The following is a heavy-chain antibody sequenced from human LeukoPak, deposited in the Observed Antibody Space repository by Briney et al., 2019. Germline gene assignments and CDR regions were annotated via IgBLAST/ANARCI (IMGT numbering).Heavy chain of an antibody. CDR1: GFTVSSNY. V-gene: IGHV3-53*05. CDR2: IYSGGST. CDR3: ARDVWECSGGSCFYYYYYYMDV. J-gene: IGHJ6*03. D-gene: IGHD2-15*01. Sequence: GGSLRLSCAASGFTVSSNYMSWVRQAPGKGLEWVSVIYSGGSTYYADSVKGRFTISRDNSKNTLYLQMNSLRAEDTAVYYCARDVWECSGGSCFYYYYYYMDVWGKGTTVTVSS.